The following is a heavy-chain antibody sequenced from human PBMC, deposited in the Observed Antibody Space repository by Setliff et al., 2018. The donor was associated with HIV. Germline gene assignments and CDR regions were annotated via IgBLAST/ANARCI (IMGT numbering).Heavy chain of an antibody. V-gene: IGHV4-34*01. Sequence: SETLSLTCAIYGGSFNSYYWTWIRQSPGKGLEWIGEINDSGTTNYNPSLKSRVTISVDTSKNQFSLTLNSVTAADTAVYYCARGSRQLTIFGVVFKTNYYFMDVWGKGTAVTVSS. CDR2: INDSGTT. CDR1: GGSFNSYY. CDR3: ARGSRQLTIFGVVFKTNYYFMDV. D-gene: IGHD3-3*01. J-gene: IGHJ6*03.